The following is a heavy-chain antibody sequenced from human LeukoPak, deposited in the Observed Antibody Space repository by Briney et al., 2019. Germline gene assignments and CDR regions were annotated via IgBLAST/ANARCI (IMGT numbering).Heavy chain of an antibody. CDR2: ISNDGNTI. V-gene: IGHV3-48*03. CDR1: GXTFRTCA. J-gene: IGHJ4*02. Sequence: PGGSLRLSCAASGXTFRTCAMNWVRQAPGKGLEWVSYISNDGNTIYYADSVKGRFTISRDNAKNSLYLQMNSLRAEDTATYYCARGAESSGYDYWGQGTLVTVSS. D-gene: IGHD3-22*01. CDR3: ARGAESSGYDY.